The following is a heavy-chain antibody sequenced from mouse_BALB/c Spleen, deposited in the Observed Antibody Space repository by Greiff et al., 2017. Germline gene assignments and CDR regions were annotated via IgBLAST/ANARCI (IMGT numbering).Heavy chain of an antibody. CDR2: INSNGGST. J-gene: IGHJ4*01. D-gene: IGHD2-2*01. Sequence: DVMLVESGGGLVQPGGSLKLSCAASGFTFSSYGMSWVRQTPDKRLELVATINSNGGSTYYPDSVKGRFTISRDNAKNTLYLQMSSLKSEDTAMYYCARDPWGGYDGYAMDYWGQGTSVTVSS. CDR1: GFTFSSYG. CDR3: ARDPWGGYDGYAMDY. V-gene: IGHV5-6-3*01.